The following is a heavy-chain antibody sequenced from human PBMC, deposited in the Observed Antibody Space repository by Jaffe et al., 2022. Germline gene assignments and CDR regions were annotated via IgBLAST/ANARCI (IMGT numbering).Heavy chain of an antibody. V-gene: IGHV3-66*02. Sequence: EVQLVESGGGLVQPGGSLRLSCAASGFTVSSNYMSWVRQAPGKGLEWVSVIYSGGSTYYADSVKGRFTISRDNSKNTLYLQMNSLRAEDTAVYYCARENYYDSGYFDYWGQGTLVTVSS. D-gene: IGHD3-22*01. CDR2: IYSGGST. CDR1: GFTVSSNY. J-gene: IGHJ4*02. CDR3: ARENYYDSGYFDY.